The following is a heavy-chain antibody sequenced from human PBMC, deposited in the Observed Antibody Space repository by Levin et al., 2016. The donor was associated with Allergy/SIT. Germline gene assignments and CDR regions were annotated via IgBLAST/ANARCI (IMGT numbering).Heavy chain of an antibody. V-gene: IGHV5-10-1*01. J-gene: IGHJ4*02. CDR3: ARHSGSGYDGMTLSDADY. D-gene: IGHD5-12*01. Sequence: VRQMPGKGLEWMGRIDPSDSYTNYSPSFQGHVTISADKSISTAYLQWSSLKASDTAMYYCARHSGSGYDGMTLSDADYWGQGTLVTVSS. CDR2: IDPSDSYT.